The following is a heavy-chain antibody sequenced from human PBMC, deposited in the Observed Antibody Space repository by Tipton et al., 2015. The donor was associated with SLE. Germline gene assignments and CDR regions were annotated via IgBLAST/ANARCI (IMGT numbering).Heavy chain of an antibody. D-gene: IGHD4-11*01. J-gene: IGHJ5*02. CDR1: GGSISSSRYY. CDR3: ARYPESNYHWFGP. V-gene: IGHV4-39*07. CDR2: IYHSGTA. Sequence: TLSLTCTVSGGSISSSRYYWGWIRQPPGKGLEWIGIIYHSGTAYYNPSLKSRVTISVDTSKNQISLKLSSVTAADTAVYYCARYPESNYHWFGPWGQGALVTVSS.